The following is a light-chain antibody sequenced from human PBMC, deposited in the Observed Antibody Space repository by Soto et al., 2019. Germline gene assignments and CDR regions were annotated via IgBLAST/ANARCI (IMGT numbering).Light chain of an antibody. J-gene: IGLJ3*02. CDR3: SSYTSSSTWV. CDR1: SSDVGGRNY. Sequence: QSVLTKPASVSGSPGQSITISCTGTSSDVGGRNYVSWYRHHPGKAPKLMIYEVSNRPSGVSNRFSGSKSDTTASLTISGLQAEDEADYYCSSYTSSSTWVVGGGTNVTVL. CDR2: EVS. V-gene: IGLV2-14*01.